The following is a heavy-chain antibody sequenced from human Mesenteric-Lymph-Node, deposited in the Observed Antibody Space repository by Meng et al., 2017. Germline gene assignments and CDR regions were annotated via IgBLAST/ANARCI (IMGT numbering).Heavy chain of an antibody. CDR2: ISGSGGST. CDR3: AAATYSGDWTAERDY. D-gene: IGHD6-19*01. Sequence: GESLKISCAASGFTFSSYAMSWVRQAPGKGLEWVSAISGSGGSTYYADSVKGRFTISRHNSKNTLYLQMNSLRIEDTAVYYCAAATYSGDWTAERDYWGQGTLVTVSS. CDR1: GFTFSSYA. V-gene: IGHV3-23*01. J-gene: IGHJ4*02.